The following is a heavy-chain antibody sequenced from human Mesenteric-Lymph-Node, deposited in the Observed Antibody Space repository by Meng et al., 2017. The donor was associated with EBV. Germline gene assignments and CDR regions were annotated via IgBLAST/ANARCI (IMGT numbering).Heavy chain of an antibody. Sequence: VPRVPAGAEVKKPGASVKVSCKASGYTFTSYGISWVRQAPGQGLEWMGWISAYNGNTNYAQKLQGRVTMTTDTTTSTAYMELRSLRSDDTAVYYCARVWLWFGELGWFDPWGQGTLVTVSS. CDR3: ARVWLWFGELGWFDP. D-gene: IGHD3-10*01. CDR2: ISAYNGNT. V-gene: IGHV1-18*01. CDR1: GYTFTSYG. J-gene: IGHJ5*02.